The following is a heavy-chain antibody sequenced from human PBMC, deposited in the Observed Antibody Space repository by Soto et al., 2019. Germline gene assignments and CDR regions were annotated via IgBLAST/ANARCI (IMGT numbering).Heavy chain of an antibody. CDR2: IYYSGST. CDR1: GGSVSSGSYY. V-gene: IGHV4-61*01. D-gene: IGHD1-26*01. CDR3: ARELSGSYYYGMDV. J-gene: IGHJ6*02. Sequence: SETLSLTCTVSGGSVSSGSYYWSWIRQPPGKGLEWIGYIYYSGSTNYNPSLKSRVTISVDTSKNQFSLELSSVTAAVTAVYYCARELSGSYYYGMDVWGQGTTVTVSS.